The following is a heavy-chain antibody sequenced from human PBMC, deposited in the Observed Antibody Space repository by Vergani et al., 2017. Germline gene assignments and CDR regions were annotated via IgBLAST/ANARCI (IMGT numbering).Heavy chain of an antibody. CDR3: ARGGWKVGTRHNWFDP. CDR2: IIPVFGTA. CDR1: GGTFSSYA. J-gene: IGHJ5*02. V-gene: IGHV1-69*01. Sequence: QVQLVQSGAEVKKPGSSVKVSCKASGGTFSSYAISWVRQAPGQGLEWMGGIIPVFGTANYAQKFQCRVTITADESTSTAYMELSSLRSEDTAVYYCARGGWKVGTRHNWFDPWGQGTLVTVS. D-gene: IGHD2-15*01.